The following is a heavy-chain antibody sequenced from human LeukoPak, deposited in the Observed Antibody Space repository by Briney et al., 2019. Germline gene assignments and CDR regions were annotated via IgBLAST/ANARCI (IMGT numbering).Heavy chain of an antibody. CDR2: INHSGST. V-gene: IGHV4-34*01. CDR1: GGSFSGYY. J-gene: IGHJ5*02. Sequence: SETLSLTCAVYGGSFSGYYWSWIRQPPGKGLEWIGEINHSGSTNYNPSLKSRVTISVDTSKNQFSLKLSSVTAADTAVYYCAGGRGDFWSGYRFDPWGQGTLVTVSS. CDR3: AGGRGDFWSGYRFDP. D-gene: IGHD3-3*01.